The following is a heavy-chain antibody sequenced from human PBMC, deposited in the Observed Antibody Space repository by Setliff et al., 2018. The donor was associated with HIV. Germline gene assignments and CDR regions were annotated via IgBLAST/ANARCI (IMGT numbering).Heavy chain of an antibody. J-gene: IGHJ4*01. CDR1: GGSISSGSHY. V-gene: IGHV4-61*10. CDR2: IHYSGST. CDR3: ARLMHYYDSFWVLWRENYFDS. D-gene: IGHD3-22*01. Sequence: PSETLSLTCTVSGGSISSGSHYWSWIRQPAGKGLEWIGNIHYSGSTNYNPSLKSRVTISVDTSRSQLSLKLSSVTAADTAVYYCARLMHYYDSFWVLWRENYFDSWGRGTLVTVS.